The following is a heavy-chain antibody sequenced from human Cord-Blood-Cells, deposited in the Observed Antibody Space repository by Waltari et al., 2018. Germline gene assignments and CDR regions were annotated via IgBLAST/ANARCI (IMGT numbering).Heavy chain of an antibody. D-gene: IGHD6-6*01. J-gene: IGHJ4*02. CDR2: GNPYRGGT. Sequence: QVQLVQSGAEVKKPGASVKVSCKASGYTFTGYYMHWVRQAPGQGLEWMGWGNPYRGGTNDAQKFQGRVTMTRDTSISTAYMELSRLRSDDTAVYYCARGGPSRSSSVDYWGQGTLVTVSS. CDR1: GYTFTGYY. V-gene: IGHV1-2*02. CDR3: ARGGPSRSSSVDY.